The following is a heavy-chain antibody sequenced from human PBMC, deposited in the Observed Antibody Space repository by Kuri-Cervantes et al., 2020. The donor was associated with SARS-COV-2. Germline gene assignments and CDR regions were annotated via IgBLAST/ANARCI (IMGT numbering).Heavy chain of an antibody. J-gene: IGHJ3*01. Sequence: GESLKISCAASGFTFSSYAMSWVRQAPGKGLEWVSAISGSGGSTYYADSVKGRFTISRDNAKNTLFLEMNSLRSDDTAVYFCARDVAGRSSLWGQGTMVTVSS. CDR3: ARDVAGRSSL. D-gene: IGHD6-6*01. CDR2: ISGSGGST. CDR1: GFTFSSYA. V-gene: IGHV3-23*01.